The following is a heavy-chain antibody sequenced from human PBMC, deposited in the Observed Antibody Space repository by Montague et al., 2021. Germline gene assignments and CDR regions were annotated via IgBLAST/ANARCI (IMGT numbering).Heavy chain of an antibody. Sequence: SETLSLTCTVSGGSISSNSYWWAWIRHPPGKGLEYVGTTFNTGSSYYSPSLKSRVTISVNTSKNQFSLRLCAVTAAATAVYYRPRSLSCIAGSCYSGFDPWGRGTMVTVSS. CDR1: GGSISSNSYW. V-gene: IGHV4-39*01. CDR2: TFNTGSS. CDR3: PRSLSCIAGSCYSGFDP. D-gene: IGHD2-15*01. J-gene: IGHJ5*02.